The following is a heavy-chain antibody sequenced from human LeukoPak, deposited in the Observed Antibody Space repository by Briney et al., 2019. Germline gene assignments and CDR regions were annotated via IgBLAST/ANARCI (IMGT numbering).Heavy chain of an antibody. Sequence: SGTLSLTCAVSGDSISSSKWWTWVRQPPGKGLEWIGEIYHSGTTNYNPSLKSRVTISVDTSKNQFSLKLSSVTAADTAVYYCARYYYDSSGYYPRRSNYFDYWGQGTLVTVSS. CDR1: GDSISSSKW. V-gene: IGHV4-4*02. CDR3: ARYYYDSSGYYPRRSNYFDY. CDR2: IYHSGTT. D-gene: IGHD3-22*01. J-gene: IGHJ4*02.